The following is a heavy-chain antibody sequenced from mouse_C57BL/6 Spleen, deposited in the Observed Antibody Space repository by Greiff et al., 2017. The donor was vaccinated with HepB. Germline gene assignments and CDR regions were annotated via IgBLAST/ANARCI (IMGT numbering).Heavy chain of an antibody. J-gene: IGHJ4*01. Sequence: VQLQQSGAELVKPGASVKLSCKASGYTFTEDTIHWVKQRSGQGLAWIGWFYPGSGSIMYNEKFKDKATLTVEKSSSTVYMELSRLTSEDSAVYFCARHGLRLYAMDYWGQGTSVTVAS. CDR2: FYPGSGSI. D-gene: IGHD1-2*01. CDR3: ARHGLRLYAMDY. CDR1: GYTFTEDT. V-gene: IGHV1-62-2*01.